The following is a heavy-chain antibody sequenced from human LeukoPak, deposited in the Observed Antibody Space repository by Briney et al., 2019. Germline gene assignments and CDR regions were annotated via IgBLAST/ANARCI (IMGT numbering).Heavy chain of an antibody. D-gene: IGHD2/OR15-2a*01. Sequence: GGSLRLSCAASGFIVSNTYMTWVRQTPGKGLEWVSVIYIIGSTFYADSVKGRFTISRDNSMNTVHLEMNSLRAEDTGIYYCARRLNYFPIDYWGQGTLVTVSS. V-gene: IGHV3-53*01. CDR1: GFIVSNTY. J-gene: IGHJ4*02. CDR3: ARRLNYFPIDY. CDR2: IYIIGST.